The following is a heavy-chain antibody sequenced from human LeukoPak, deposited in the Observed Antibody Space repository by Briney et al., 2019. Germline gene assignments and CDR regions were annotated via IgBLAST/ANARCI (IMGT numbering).Heavy chain of an antibody. J-gene: IGHJ6*02. CDR1: GYTFTGYY. D-gene: IGHD3-3*01. V-gene: IGHV1-2*06. CDR3: ARDIRLGPYYDFWSGYRDHYYYGMDV. Sequence: ASVKVSCKASGYTFTGYYMHWVRQAPGQGLEWMGRINPNSGGTNYAQKFQGRVTMTRDTSISTAYMELSRLRSDDTAAYYCARDIRLGPYYDFWSGYRDHYYYGMDVWGQGTTVTVSS. CDR2: INPNSGGT.